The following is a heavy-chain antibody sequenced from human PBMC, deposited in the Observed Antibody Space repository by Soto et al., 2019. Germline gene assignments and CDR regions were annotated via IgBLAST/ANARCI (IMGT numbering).Heavy chain of an antibody. CDR3: AKEYSSGWYPGTYYYGMDV. J-gene: IGHJ6*02. CDR2: ISYDGSNK. V-gene: IGHV3-30*18. Sequence: QVQLVESGGGVVQPGRSLRLSCAASGFTFSSYGMHWVRQAPGKGLEWVAVISYDGSNKYYADSVKGRFTISRDNSKNTLYLQMNSLRAEDTAVYYCAKEYSSGWYPGTYYYGMDVWGQGTTVTVSS. CDR1: GFTFSSYG. D-gene: IGHD6-19*01.